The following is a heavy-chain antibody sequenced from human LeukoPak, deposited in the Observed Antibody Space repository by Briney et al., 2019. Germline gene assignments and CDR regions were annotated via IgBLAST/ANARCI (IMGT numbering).Heavy chain of an antibody. CDR3: ARFNRRGAFDI. CDR1: GGSFSGYY. CDR2: INHSGST. D-gene: IGHD1-14*01. Sequence: PSETLSLTCAVYGGSFSGYYWSWIRQPPGKGLEWIGEINHSGSTNSNPSLKSRVTISVDTSKNQFSLKLSSVTAADTAVCYCARFNRRGAFDIWGQGTMVTVSS. J-gene: IGHJ3*02. V-gene: IGHV4-34*01.